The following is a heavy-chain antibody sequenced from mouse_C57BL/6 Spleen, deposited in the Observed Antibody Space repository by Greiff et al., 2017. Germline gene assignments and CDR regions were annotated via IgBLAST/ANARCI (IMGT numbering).Heavy chain of an antibody. D-gene: IGHD2-3*01. V-gene: IGHV1-64*01. CDR1: GYTFTSYW. CDR2: IHPNSGST. J-gene: IGHJ3*01. Sequence: QVQLQQPGAELVKPGASVKLSCKASGYTFTSYWMHWVKQRPGQGLEWIGMIHPNSGSTNDNEKFKSKATLTVDKSSSTAYMHLSTLTSQDSAVYYGASPADGDVVSWIAYWSQGTLVTVSA. CDR3: ASPADGDVVSWIAY.